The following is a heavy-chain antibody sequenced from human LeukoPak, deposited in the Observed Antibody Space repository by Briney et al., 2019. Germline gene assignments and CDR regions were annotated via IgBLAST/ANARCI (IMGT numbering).Heavy chain of an antibody. D-gene: IGHD1-26*01. J-gene: IGHJ4*02. CDR3: AKGEWELRSPFDY. Sequence: SLRLSCAASGFTFDDYSMHWVRQAPGKGLEWVSGISWNSGSIGYADSVKGRFTISRDNAKNSLYLQMNSLRAEDTALYYCAKGEWELRSPFDYWGQGTLVTVSS. CDR2: ISWNSGSI. V-gene: IGHV3-9*01. CDR1: GFTFDDYS.